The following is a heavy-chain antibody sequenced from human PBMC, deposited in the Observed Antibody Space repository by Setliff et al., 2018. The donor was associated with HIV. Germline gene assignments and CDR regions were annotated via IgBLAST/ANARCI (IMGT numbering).Heavy chain of an antibody. CDR2: VNTGKGDT. D-gene: IGHD3-3*01. V-gene: IGHV1-3*04. CDR1: GYTFSNYP. Sequence: GSVKVSCKTSGYTFSNYPIHWLRQAPGQWPEWMGWVNTGKGDTKYSQRFQDRLTITTDSSASSVYMELSSLSSDDTAIYYCARDRFTLTSSIFGFWGHGTLVTVSS. J-gene: IGHJ4*01. CDR3: ARDRFTLTSSIFGF.